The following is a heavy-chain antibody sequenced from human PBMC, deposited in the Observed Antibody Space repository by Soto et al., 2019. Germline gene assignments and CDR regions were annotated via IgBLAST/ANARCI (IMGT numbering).Heavy chain of an antibody. Sequence: SETLSLTCTVSGGSISSYYWSWIRQPPGKGLEWIGYIYYSGSTNYNPSLKSRVTISVDTSKNQFSLKLSSVTAADTAVYYCARHISGLLWFGDDPYYYGRDVWGQGTTVTVS. D-gene: IGHD3-10*01. V-gene: IGHV4-59*08. CDR2: IYYSGST. J-gene: IGHJ6*02. CDR3: ARHISGLLWFGDDPYYYGRDV. CDR1: GGSISSYY.